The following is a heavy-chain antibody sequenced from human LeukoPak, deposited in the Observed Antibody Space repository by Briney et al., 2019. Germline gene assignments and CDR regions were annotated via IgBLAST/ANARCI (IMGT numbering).Heavy chain of an antibody. CDR3: AKGSGELLLGGNFDY. V-gene: IGHV3-9*01. CDR2: IGWNSGSI. Sequence: GGSLRLSCAASGFTFDDYAMHWVGQAPGKGLEWVSVIGWNSGSIGYANSVKGRLTISTDNAKNSRYLQMNSLRAEDTALYYCAKGSGELLLGGNFDYWGQGTLVTVSS. D-gene: IGHD1-26*01. J-gene: IGHJ4*02. CDR1: GFTFDDYA.